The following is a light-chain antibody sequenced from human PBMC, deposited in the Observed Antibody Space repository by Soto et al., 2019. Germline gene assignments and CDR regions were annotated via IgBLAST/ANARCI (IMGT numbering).Light chain of an antibody. CDR3: LLYFGGYVV. V-gene: IGLV7-43*01. CDR1: TGAVTSGYY. J-gene: IGLJ2*01. CDR2: STD. Sequence: QAVVTQEPSLTVSPGGTVTLTCASSTGAVTSGYYPNWVQQKPGQTPRALIYSTDNKHSWTPARFSGSLLGGKAALTLSGAQPEDEAEYYCLLYFGGYVVFGGATKLTVL.